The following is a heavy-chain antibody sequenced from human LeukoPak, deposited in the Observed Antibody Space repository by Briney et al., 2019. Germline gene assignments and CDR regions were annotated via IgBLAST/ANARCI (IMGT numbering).Heavy chain of an antibody. Sequence: SGPTLVKPTQTLRLTCTFSGFSLNTSGVGVGWIRQPPGKALEWFALIYGGDDKRYSPSLKSRLTITKDPSKNQVVLRMTNMDPVDTATYYCAHLEGGFSSDWYFQGFDYWGQGILVTVSS. V-gene: IGHV2-5*02. D-gene: IGHD6-13*01. CDR2: IYGGDDK. J-gene: IGHJ4*02. CDR1: GFSLNTSGVG. CDR3: AHLEGGFSSDWYFQGFDY.